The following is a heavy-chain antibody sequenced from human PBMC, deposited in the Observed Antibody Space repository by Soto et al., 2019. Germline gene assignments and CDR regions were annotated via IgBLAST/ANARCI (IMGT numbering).Heavy chain of an antibody. CDR2: ISSSSSTI. V-gene: IGHV3-48*01. Sequence: GGSLRLSCAASGFTFSSYSMNWVRQAPGKGLEWVSYISSSSSTIYYADSVKGRFTISRDNAKNSLYLQMNSLRAEDTAVYYCARDIGYGLGGFDPWGQGTLVTVSS. D-gene: IGHD5-18*01. CDR3: ARDIGYGLGGFDP. CDR1: GFTFSSYS. J-gene: IGHJ5*02.